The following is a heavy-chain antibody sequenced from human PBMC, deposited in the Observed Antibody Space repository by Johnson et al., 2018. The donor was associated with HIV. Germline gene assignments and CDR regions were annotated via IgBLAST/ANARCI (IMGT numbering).Heavy chain of an antibody. J-gene: IGHJ3*02. D-gene: IGHD6-6*01. CDR3: ARAGGSSLAFDI. V-gene: IGHV3-30*14. CDR2: IWYYGSNK. CDR1: GFTFSSYA. Sequence: QVQLVESGGGVVQPGRSLRLSCAASGFTFSSYAMHWVRQAPGKGREWVAVIWYYGSNKYYANSVKGRFTISRDNSKNTLYLQMGSLRAEDMAVYYCARAGGSSLAFDIWGQGTMVTVSS.